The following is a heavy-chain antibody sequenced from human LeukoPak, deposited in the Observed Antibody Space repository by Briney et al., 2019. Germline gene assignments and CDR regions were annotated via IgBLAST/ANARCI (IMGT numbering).Heavy chain of an antibody. CDR3: AKDHGGSFDY. V-gene: IGHV3-30*02. D-gene: IGHD2-15*01. Sequence: PGGSLRLSXAASGFTFNSYGMHWVRQAPGKGMEWVSFIRYDGSDKYYADSVKGRFTISRDNSKNTLYLQMNSLRGEDRAVYYCAKDHGGSFDYWGQGTLVTVSS. CDR1: GFTFNSYG. CDR2: IRYDGSDK. J-gene: IGHJ4*02.